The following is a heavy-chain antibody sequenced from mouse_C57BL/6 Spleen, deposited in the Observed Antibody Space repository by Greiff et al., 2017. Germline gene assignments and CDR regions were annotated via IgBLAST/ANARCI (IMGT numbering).Heavy chain of an antibody. J-gene: IGHJ4*01. D-gene: IGHD2-1*01. CDR2: INPNNGGT. Sequence: VQLKESGPELVKPGASVKIPCKASGYTFTDYNMDWVKQSHGKSLEWIGDINPNNGGTIYNQKFKVKATLTVDKSSSTAYMELRSLTSEDTAVYYCARGGKPHYYAMDYWGQGTSVTVSS. V-gene: IGHV1-18*01. CDR3: ARGGKPHYYAMDY. CDR1: GYTFTDYN.